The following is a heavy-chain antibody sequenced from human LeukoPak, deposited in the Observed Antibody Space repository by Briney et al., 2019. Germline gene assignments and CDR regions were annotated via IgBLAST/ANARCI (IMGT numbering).Heavy chain of an antibody. Sequence: GGALRLSCAASGFTFSSYGMHWVRQAPGKGLEWVAFIRYAGSNKYYADSVKGRFTISRDNSKNTLYLQMNSLRAEDTAVYYCARGNGFIIDYWGQGTPVTVSS. D-gene: IGHD2-8*01. CDR2: IRYAGSNK. CDR1: GFTFSSYG. J-gene: IGHJ4*02. V-gene: IGHV3-30*02. CDR3: ARGNGFIIDY.